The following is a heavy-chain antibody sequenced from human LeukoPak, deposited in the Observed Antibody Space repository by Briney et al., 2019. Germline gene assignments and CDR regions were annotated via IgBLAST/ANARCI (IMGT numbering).Heavy chain of an antibody. V-gene: IGHV1-3*01. CDR3: AREGGCSGYDYLGFDY. CDR2: INAGNGNT. Sequence: ASVKVSCKASGYTFTSYAMHWVRQAPGQRLEWMGWINAGNGNTKYSQKFQGRVTITRDTSASTAYMELSSLRSEDTAVYYCAREGGCSGYDYLGFDYWGQGTLVTVSS. D-gene: IGHD5-12*01. J-gene: IGHJ4*02. CDR1: GYTFTSYA.